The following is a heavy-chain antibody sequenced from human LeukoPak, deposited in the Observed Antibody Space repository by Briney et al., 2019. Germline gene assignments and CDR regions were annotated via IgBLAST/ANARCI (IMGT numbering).Heavy chain of an antibody. CDR3: AIEDSGGYGHGGFDY. CDR2: IYPGDSDT. D-gene: IGHD3-22*01. CDR1: GYSFTNYW. J-gene: IGHJ4*02. Sequence: GESLKISCKGSGYSFTNYWIGWVRPMPGKGLEWMGIIYPGDSDTRYSPSFQGQVTISADKSISTAYLQWSSLKASDTAMYYCAIEDSGGYGHGGFDYWGQGTLVTVSP. V-gene: IGHV5-51*01.